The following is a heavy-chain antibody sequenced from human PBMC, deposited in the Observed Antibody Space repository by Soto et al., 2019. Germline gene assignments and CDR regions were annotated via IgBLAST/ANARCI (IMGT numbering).Heavy chain of an antibody. D-gene: IGHD6-19*01. CDR2: IYYSGST. Sequence: QVQLQELGPGLVNPSETLSLTCAVSGDSISGFYWTWIRQPPGKGLEWVGYIYYSGSTNHNPSIKSRVTMSVDTSKNHFSLRLSSVTAADTAVYFCARTVAPGSFDYWGQGTLVTVSS. J-gene: IGHJ4*02. CDR3: ARTVAPGSFDY. V-gene: IGHV4-59*08. CDR1: GDSISGFY.